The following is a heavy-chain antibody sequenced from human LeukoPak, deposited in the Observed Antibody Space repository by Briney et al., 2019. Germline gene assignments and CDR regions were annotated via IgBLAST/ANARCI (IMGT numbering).Heavy chain of an antibody. D-gene: IGHD3-10*01. CDR2: INWNGGST. CDR1: GFTFDDYG. Sequence: GESLKISCAASGFTFDDYGMSWVRQAPGKGLEWVSGINWNGGSTGYADSVKGRFTISRDNAKNSLYLQMNSLRAEDTALYYCARSTNFWYYYGSGSYSGPTDYWGEGTLFTVSS. J-gene: IGHJ4*02. CDR3: ARSTNFWYYYGSGSYSGPTDY. V-gene: IGHV3-20*04.